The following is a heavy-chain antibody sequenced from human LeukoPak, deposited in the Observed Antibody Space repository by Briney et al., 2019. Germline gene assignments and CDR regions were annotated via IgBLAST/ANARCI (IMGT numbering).Heavy chain of an antibody. CDR1: GFTVSSNY. CDR3: ARVLVRGVIIIYGMDV. V-gene: IGHV3-53*01. D-gene: IGHD3-10*01. CDR2: IYSGGTT. J-gene: IGHJ6*02. Sequence: GGSLRLSCAASGFTVSSNYLDWVRKAPGKGLEWFSVIYSGGTTYYADSAKGRFTISRDTSKTTLYLHSSSVRAEETAVCFCARVLVRGVIIIYGMDVWGQRTTVTVSS.